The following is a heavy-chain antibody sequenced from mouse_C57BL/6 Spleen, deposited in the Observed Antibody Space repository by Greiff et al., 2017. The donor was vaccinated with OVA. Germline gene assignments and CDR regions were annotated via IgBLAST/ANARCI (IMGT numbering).Heavy chain of an antibody. CDR3: TRGAFTTVVSCDY. CDR1: GYTFTSYW. D-gene: IGHD1-1*01. Sequence: VQLQQSGTVLARPGASVKMSCKTSGYTFTSYWMHWVKQRPGQGLEWIGALYPGNSDTSYNQKFKGKAKLTAVTSASTAYMERSSLTNEDSAVDYCTRGAFTTVVSCDYWGQGTTLTVSS. J-gene: IGHJ2*01. V-gene: IGHV1-5*01. CDR2: LYPGNSDT.